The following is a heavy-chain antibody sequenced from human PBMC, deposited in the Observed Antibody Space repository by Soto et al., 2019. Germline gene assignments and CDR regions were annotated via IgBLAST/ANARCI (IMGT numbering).Heavy chain of an antibody. V-gene: IGHV3-11*01. D-gene: IGHD5-12*01. Sequence: QVQLVESGGGLVKPGGSLRLSCAASGFTFSDYYMTLIRQAPGKGLEWVSYISISGGTIYYADSVKGRFTISRDNAKNSVYMQMNSLRAEDTAIYYCARVPAHYDCYFDAWDQGTLVTVSS. J-gene: IGHJ5*02. CDR2: ISISGGTI. CDR1: GFTFSDYY. CDR3: ARVPAHYDCYFDA.